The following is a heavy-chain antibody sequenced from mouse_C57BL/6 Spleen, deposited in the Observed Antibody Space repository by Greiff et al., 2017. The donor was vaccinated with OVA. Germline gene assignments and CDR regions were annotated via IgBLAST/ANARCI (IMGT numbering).Heavy chain of an antibody. J-gene: IGHJ2*01. CDR1: GYSITSGYY. CDR3: ARGRDYYGSSYAFDY. D-gene: IGHD1-1*01. V-gene: IGHV3-6*01. CDR2: ISYDGSN. Sequence: ESGPGLVKPSQSLSLTCSVTGYSITSGYYWNWIRQFPGNKLEWMGYISYDGSNNYNPSLKNRISITRDTSKNQFFLKLNSVTTEDTATYYCARGRDYYGSSYAFDYWGQGTTLTVSS.